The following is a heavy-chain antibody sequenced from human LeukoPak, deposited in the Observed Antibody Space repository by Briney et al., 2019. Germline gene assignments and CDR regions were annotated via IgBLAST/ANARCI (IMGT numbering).Heavy chain of an antibody. CDR1: GGSITSENVY. D-gene: IGHD4-23*01. CDR2: IYYSGST. CDR3: ARHNSEGYYYYYYMDV. J-gene: IGHJ6*03. Sequence: SETLSLTCTVSGGSITSENVYWAWIRQTPGKGLEWIGTIYYSGSTYYNPSLTSRISISVDTSKSQFSLKLSSVTAADTAVYYCARHNSEGYYYYYYMDVWGKGTTVTISS. V-gene: IGHV4-39*01.